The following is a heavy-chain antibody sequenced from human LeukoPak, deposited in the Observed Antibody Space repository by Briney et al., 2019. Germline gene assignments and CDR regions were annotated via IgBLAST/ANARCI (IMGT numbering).Heavy chain of an antibody. V-gene: IGHV5-51*01. CDR2: DSDT. J-gene: IGHJ3*02. D-gene: IGHD3-10*01. CDR3: ARRLGYYGSGSYRLDGYDAFDI. Sequence: DSDTRYSPSFQGQVTISADKSISTAYLQWSSLKASDTAMYYCARRLGYYGSGSYRLDGYDAFDIWGQGTMVTVSS.